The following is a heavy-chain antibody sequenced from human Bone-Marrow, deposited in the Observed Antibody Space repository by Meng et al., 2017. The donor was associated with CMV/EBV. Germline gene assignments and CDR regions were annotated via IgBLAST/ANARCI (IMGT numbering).Heavy chain of an antibody. J-gene: IGHJ1*01. CDR2: ISSNDTTI. D-gene: IGHD1-26*01. V-gene: IGHV3-11*01. CDR1: GFIFSDYY. CDR3: ARAARGGATSAQYFQY. Sequence: GESLKISCAASGFIFSDYYMSWIRQAPGKGLEWVSYISSNDTTIYYADSVQGRFTISRDNARNSLSLQMNSLRAEDTAVYYCARAARGGATSAQYFQYWGQGTLVTVSS.